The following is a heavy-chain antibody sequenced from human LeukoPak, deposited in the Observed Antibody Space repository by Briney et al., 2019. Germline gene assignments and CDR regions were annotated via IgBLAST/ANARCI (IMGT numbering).Heavy chain of an antibody. CDR3: ARADVISSIQY. CDR2: MSSSWST. V-gene: IGHV4-59*01. D-gene: IGHD3-9*01. Sequence: SETLSLTCSVSGGSITTYYWSWIRQPPGKGLEWIGYMSSSWSTNHNPSLKSRVTISVDTSKNQFSLKVRYVTAADTAVYYCARADVISSIQYGAQGPRVTVSS. CDR1: GGSITTYY. J-gene: IGHJ1*01.